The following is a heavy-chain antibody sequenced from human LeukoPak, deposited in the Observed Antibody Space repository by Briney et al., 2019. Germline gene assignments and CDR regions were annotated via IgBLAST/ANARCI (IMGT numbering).Heavy chain of an antibody. V-gene: IGHV3-66*01. CDR2: IYSGGST. Sequence: GGSLRLSCAASGFTVSSNSMSWVRQAPGKGLEGVSIIYSGGSTYNADSVKGRFTISRDNSKNTLYLQMNSLRAEDTAVYYCAREGTVRGQGTLVTVSS. J-gene: IGHJ4*02. D-gene: IGHD4-11*01. CDR3: AREGTV. CDR1: GFTVSSNS.